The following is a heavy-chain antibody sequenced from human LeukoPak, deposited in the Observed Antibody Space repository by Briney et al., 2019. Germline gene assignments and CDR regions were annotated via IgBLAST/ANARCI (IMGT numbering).Heavy chain of an antibody. CDR2: INIDGSGT. V-gene: IGHV3-74*03. CDR1: GLTPTRNW. D-gene: IGHD1-7*01. Sequence: PGRSLRLSCAASGLTPTRNWSHSVRQAPGKGLGWVSRINIDGSGTTYADSVKGRFSISRKNAKSTLFLQMNSLRAEGKALYYCARTASMNYVGDAFHIWGQGTMVTVSS. CDR3: ARTASMNYVGDAFHI. J-gene: IGHJ3*02.